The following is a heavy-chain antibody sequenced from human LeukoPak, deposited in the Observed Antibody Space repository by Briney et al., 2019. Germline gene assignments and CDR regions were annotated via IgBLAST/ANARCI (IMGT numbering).Heavy chain of an antibody. J-gene: IGHJ6*02. CDR1: GFTFSSYW. Sequence: SGGSLRLSCAASGFTFSSYWMSWVRQAPGKGLEWVANIKQDGSEKYYADSVKGRFTISRDNAKNSLYLQMNSLRAEDTAVYYCARERDYKDYYYGMDVWGQGTTVTVSS. D-gene: IGHD3-16*01. CDR3: ARERDYKDYYYGMDV. CDR2: IKQDGSEK. V-gene: IGHV3-7*01.